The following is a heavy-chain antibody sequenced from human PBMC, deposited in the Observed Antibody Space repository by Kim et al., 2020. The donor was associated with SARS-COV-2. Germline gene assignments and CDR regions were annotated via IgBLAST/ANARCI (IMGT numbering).Heavy chain of an antibody. CDR2: ISNTGGST. V-gene: IGHV3-23*01. CDR1: GFTFTNYA. J-gene: IGHJ4*02. D-gene: IGHD3-9*01. CDR3: AKFPTTVTGSTY. Sequence: GGSLRLSCAASGFTFTNYAMRWVRQAPGKGLEWVAAISNTGGSTYYADPVKGRFTISRDTSKTTLYVQMNSLRAEDTAVYCCAKFPTTVTGSTYWGQGTL.